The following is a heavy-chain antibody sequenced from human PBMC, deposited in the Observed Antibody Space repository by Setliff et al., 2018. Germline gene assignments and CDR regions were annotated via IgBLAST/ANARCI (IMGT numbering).Heavy chain of an antibody. CDR3: ATGIYDILQRGTDV. J-gene: IGHJ6*02. Sequence: SVKVSCKASGYTFTSSGITWVRQAPGQGLEWMGGIIPLLETAKYAQKFQGRFTISRDPSQNTLFLQMNSLRVEDTALYYCATGIYDILQRGTDVWGQGTTVTVSS. D-gene: IGHD3-9*01. CDR2: IIPLLETA. CDR1: GYTFTSSG. V-gene: IGHV1-69*05.